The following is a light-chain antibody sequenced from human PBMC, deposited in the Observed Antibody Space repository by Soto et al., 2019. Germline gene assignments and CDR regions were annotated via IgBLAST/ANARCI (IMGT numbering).Light chain of an antibody. CDR1: HDISTF. J-gene: IGKJ1*01. Sequence: DIRLTQSPSLLSASIGDRVTITCGASHDISTFLAWYQQKPGKATKLLIYEASTLQSGVPSRFSGSGSGTEFTLTISGLLHEDFATYYCQQYNSYPWTFGQGTKV. V-gene: IGKV1-9*01. CDR2: EAS. CDR3: QQYNSYPWT.